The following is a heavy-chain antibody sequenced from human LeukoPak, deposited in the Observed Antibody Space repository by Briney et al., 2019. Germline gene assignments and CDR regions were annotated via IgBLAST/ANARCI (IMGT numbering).Heavy chain of an antibody. CDR3: ATRRGNYDSSGYYPSD. D-gene: IGHD3-22*01. J-gene: IGHJ4*02. CDR1: GGTFSNYA. Sequence: ASVKVSCKASGGTFSNYAISWVRQAPAQGLEWMGGIIPLFGTANYAQKFQGRVTITADESTSTAYMELSSLRSEDTAVYFCATRRGNYDSSGYYPSDWGQGTLVTISS. V-gene: IGHV1-69*13. CDR2: IIPLFGTA.